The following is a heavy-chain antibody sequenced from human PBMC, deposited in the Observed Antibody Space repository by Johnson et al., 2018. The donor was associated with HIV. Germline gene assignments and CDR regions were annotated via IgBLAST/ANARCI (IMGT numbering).Heavy chain of an antibody. CDR1: GFTFSSYG. Sequence: QMQLVESGGGVVQPGRSLRLSCAASGFTFSSYGMHWVRQAPGKGLEWVAVIWYDGSNKYYADSVKGRFTISRDSSKNTLYLQMNSLRAEDTAVYYCAKGRYYDSTLFLGERGFDMWGQGTMVTVSS. J-gene: IGHJ3*02. V-gene: IGHV3-33*06. D-gene: IGHD3-22*01. CDR2: IWYDGSNK. CDR3: AKGRYYDSTLFLGERGFDM.